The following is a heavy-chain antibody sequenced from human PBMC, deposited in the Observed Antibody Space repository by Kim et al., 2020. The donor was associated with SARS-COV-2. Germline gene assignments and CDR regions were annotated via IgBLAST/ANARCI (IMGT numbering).Heavy chain of an antibody. J-gene: IGHJ4*02. D-gene: IGHD6-6*01. V-gene: IGHV4-61*03. CDR3: AGGSIADRAFDY. Sequence: NYHPSLKSRVTISQDTSKNHFSLTLYSVSAADTAVYYCAGGSIADRAFDYWGQGTLVTVSS.